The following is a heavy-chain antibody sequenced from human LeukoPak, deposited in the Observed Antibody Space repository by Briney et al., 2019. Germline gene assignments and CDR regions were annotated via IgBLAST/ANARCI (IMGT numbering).Heavy chain of an antibody. CDR3: AKAEGDFWSGYAAGYYYGMDV. D-gene: IGHD3-3*01. Sequence: GGSLRLSCAASGFTFDDYAMHWVRQASGKGLEWVSGISWNSGSIGYADSVKGRFTISRDNAKNSLYLQMNSLRAEDTALYYCAKAEGDFWSGYAAGYYYGMDVWGQGTTVTVSS. J-gene: IGHJ6*02. CDR2: ISWNSGSI. V-gene: IGHV3-9*01. CDR1: GFTFDDYA.